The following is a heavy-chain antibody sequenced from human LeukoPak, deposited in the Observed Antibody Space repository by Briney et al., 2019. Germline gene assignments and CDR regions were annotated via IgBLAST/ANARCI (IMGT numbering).Heavy chain of an antibody. CDR1: GYIFTGFY. Sequence: ASVKVSCKASGYIFTGFYIHWVRQAPGQGLEWMGWINPNSGDTKSAQKFQGRVTMTRDRSDTTAYMDLSRLKSDDTAVYYCARGKDCSGGTCYSYYYYGLDVWGQGTTVTVSS. D-gene: IGHD2-15*01. CDR2: INPNSGDT. V-gene: IGHV1-2*02. J-gene: IGHJ6*02. CDR3: ARGKDCSGGTCYSYYYYGLDV.